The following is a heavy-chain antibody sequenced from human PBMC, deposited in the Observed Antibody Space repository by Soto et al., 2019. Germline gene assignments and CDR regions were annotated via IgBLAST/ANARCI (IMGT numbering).Heavy chain of an antibody. CDR2: MNPNSGNT. D-gene: IGHD6-13*01. CDR3: AREHSSSWRFDY. Sequence: QVQLVQSGAEVKKPGASVKVSCKASGYTFTSYDINWVRQATGQGLEWMGWMNPNSGNTGYAQKFQGRVSVTRNTSISTDYMELSSLRSEDTAVYYCAREHSSSWRFDYWGQGTLVTVSS. CDR1: GYTFTSYD. V-gene: IGHV1-8*01. J-gene: IGHJ4*02.